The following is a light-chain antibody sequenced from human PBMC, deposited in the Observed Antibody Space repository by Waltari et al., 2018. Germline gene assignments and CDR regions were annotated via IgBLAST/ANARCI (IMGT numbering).Light chain of an antibody. CDR1: SSDIGSYGL. CDR3: CSYASSGTFV. Sequence: QSALTQPASVSGSPGQSITISCTGTSSDIGSYGLVPWYQHHPGKAPKVKIYEVSKRPSGVPDRFSGSRSGNTASLTISGLQAEDEADYYCCSYASSGTFVFGTGTKVTVL. J-gene: IGLJ1*01. CDR2: EVS. V-gene: IGLV2-23*02.